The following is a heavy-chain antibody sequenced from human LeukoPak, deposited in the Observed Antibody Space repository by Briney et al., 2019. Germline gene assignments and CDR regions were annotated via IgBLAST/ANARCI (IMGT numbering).Heavy chain of an antibody. D-gene: IGHD7-27*01. V-gene: IGHV3-9*01. J-gene: IGHJ2*01. CDR2: ISWNSGSI. CDR3: AKDRVPGDPWAYFDL. Sequence: PGRSLRLSCAASGFTFDDYAMHWVRQAPGKGLEWVSGISWNSGSISYADSVKGRFTISRDNAKNSLYLQMNSLRAEDTALYYCAKDRVPGDPWAYFDLWGRGTLVTVSS. CDR1: GFTFDDYA.